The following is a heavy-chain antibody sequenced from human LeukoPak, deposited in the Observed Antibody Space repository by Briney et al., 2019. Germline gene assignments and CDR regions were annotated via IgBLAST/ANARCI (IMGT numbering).Heavy chain of an antibody. J-gene: IGHJ6*03. CDR2: ISGSGGST. CDR3: ATLGVYDSSGYYYVSYYYYYMDV. V-gene: IGHV3-23*01. CDR1: GFTFSSYG. D-gene: IGHD3-22*01. Sequence: GGSLRLSCAASGFTFSSYGMSWVRQAPGKGLEWVSDISGSGGSTYYADSVKGRFTISRDNSKDTLYLQMNSLRAEDTAVYYCATLGVYDSSGYYYVSYYYYYMDVWGKGTTVTISS.